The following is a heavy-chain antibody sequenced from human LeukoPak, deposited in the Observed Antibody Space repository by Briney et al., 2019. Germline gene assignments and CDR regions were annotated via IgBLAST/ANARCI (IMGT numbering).Heavy chain of an antibody. CDR2: INPNSGGT. CDR3: ARVPPYGH. CDR1: GYTFTTYA. V-gene: IGHV1-2*02. J-gene: IGHJ4*02. D-gene: IGHD4-17*01. Sequence: ASVKVSCKASGYTFTTYAINWVRQAPGQGLEWMGWINPNSGGTNYAQKFQGRVTMTRDTSISTAYMELSRLRSDDTAVYYCARVPPYGHWGQGTLVTVSS.